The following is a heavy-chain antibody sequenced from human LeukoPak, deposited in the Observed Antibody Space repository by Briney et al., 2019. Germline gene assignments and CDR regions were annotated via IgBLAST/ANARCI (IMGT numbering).Heavy chain of an antibody. Sequence: GGSLRLSCAASGFTFSSYSMNWVRQAPGKGLEWIAYISSSSSTIYYADSVKGRFTISRDNAKNSLYLQMNSLRAEDTAVYYCARLRDWFDPWGQGTLVTVSS. CDR1: GFTFSSYS. J-gene: IGHJ5*02. CDR3: ARLRDWFDP. V-gene: IGHV3-48*01. CDR2: ISSSSSTI.